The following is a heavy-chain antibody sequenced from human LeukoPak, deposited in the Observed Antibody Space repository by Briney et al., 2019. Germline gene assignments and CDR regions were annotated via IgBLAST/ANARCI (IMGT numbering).Heavy chain of an antibody. Sequence: GGSLRLSCAASEFTFSSYGMHWVRQAPGKGLEWVAFIRYDGSSKYYTNSVKGRFTISRDNSRNTMYVQMNSLRAEDTAVYYCAGGRYYDYVWGSYRFVYWGQGTLVTVSS. J-gene: IGHJ4*02. V-gene: IGHV3-30*02. D-gene: IGHD3-16*02. CDR3: AGGRYYDYVWGSYRFVY. CDR2: IRYDGSSK. CDR1: EFTFSSYG.